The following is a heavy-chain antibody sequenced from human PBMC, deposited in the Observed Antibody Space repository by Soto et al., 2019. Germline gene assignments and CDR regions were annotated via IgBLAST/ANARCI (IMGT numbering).Heavy chain of an antibody. Sequence: GGSLRLSCAASGFTFSSYSMNWVRQAPGKGLEWVSSISSSSSYIYYADSVKGRFTISRDNAKNSLYLQMNSLRAEDTAVYYCAREGDNSNYGYYGMDVWGQGTTVTVSS. V-gene: IGHV3-21*01. CDR2: ISSSSSYI. J-gene: IGHJ6*02. CDR1: GFTFSSYS. CDR3: AREGDNSNYGYYGMDV. D-gene: IGHD4-4*01.